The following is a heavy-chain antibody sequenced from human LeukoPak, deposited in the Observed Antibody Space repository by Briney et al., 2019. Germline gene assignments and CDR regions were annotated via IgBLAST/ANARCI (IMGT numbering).Heavy chain of an antibody. J-gene: IGHJ5*02. V-gene: IGHV1-2*02. CDR1: GYTFTGYY. CDR2: INPNSGGT. CDR3: ARVLYSGSTSGWSDP. D-gene: IGHD1-26*01. Sequence: ASVTVSCKASGYTFTGYYMHWVRQAPGQGLEWMGWINPNSGGTNYAQKFQGRVTMTRDTSISTAYMELSRLRSDDTAVYYCARVLYSGSTSGWSDPWGQGTLVTVSS.